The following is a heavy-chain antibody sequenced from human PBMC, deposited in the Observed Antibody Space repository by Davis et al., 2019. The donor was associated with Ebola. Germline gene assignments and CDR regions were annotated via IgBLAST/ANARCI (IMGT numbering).Heavy chain of an antibody. V-gene: IGHV3-48*04. D-gene: IGHD2-21*02. CDR1: GFTFSSYG. CDR3: ARAGDAAWYGMDV. J-gene: IGHJ6*02. Sequence: GGSLRLSCAASGFTFSSYGMNWVRQIPGKGLEWVSAISGGGYTTDYADSVRGRFTISIDNAKNSLYLHMNSLRAEDTAVYYCARAGDAAWYGMDVWGQGTTVTVSS. CDR2: ISGGGYTT.